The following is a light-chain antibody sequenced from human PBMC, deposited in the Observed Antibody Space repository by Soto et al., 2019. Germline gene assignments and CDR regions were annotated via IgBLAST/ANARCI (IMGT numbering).Light chain of an antibody. CDR3: SSYTSISIDYV. Sequence: QSALTQPASVPGSPGQSITISCTGTSSDVGGYNYVSWYQQHPGKAPKLMIYEVSNRPPGVSNGFSVSKSGNTASLTISGLQAEDEADYYCSSYTSISIDYVFGTGTKLTVL. J-gene: IGLJ1*01. CDR1: SSDVGGYNY. CDR2: EVS. V-gene: IGLV2-14*01.